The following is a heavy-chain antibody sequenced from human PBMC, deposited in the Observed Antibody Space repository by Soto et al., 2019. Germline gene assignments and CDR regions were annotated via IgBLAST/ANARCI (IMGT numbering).Heavy chain of an antibody. CDR3: ARRQGVRYFDLSSPQGGRSREANYYYYMDV. CDR2: IKQDGSEK. Sequence: GGSLRLSCAASGFTFSSYWMSWVRQAPGKGLEWVANIKQDGSEKYYVDSVKGRFTISRDNAKNSLYLQMNSLRAEDTAVYYCARRQGVRYFDLSSPQGGRSREANYYYYMDVWGKGTTVTVSS. J-gene: IGHJ6*03. D-gene: IGHD3-9*01. CDR1: GFTFSSYW. V-gene: IGHV3-7*01.